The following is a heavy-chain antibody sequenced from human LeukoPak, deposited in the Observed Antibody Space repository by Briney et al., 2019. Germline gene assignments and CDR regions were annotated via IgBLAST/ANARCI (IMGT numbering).Heavy chain of an antibody. CDR3: ARTAADYGDCGNWFDP. CDR2: TYYRSKWYN. J-gene: IGHJ5*02. CDR1: GDSVSSNSAA. D-gene: IGHD4-17*01. Sequence: SQTLSLTCAISGDSVSSNSAAWNWIRQSPSRGLEWLGRTYYRSKWYNDYAVSVKSRITINPDTSKNQFSLKLSSVTAADTAVYYCARTAADYGDCGNWFDPWGQGTLVTVSS. V-gene: IGHV6-1*01.